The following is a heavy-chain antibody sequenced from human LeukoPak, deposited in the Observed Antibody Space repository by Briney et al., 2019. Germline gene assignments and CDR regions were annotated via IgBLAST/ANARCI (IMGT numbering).Heavy chain of an antibody. CDR3: ARPTAAGTDDAFDI. D-gene: IGHD6-13*01. V-gene: IGHV5-51*01. Sequence: GESLKISCKGSGYNFPYYYIAWVRQMPGKGLEWMGIIYPGGSDPKYSPSFQGQVTISVDKSISTAYLQWSSLRASDTAMYYCARPTAAGTDDAFDIWGQGTMVTVSS. J-gene: IGHJ3*02. CDR2: IYPGGSDP. CDR1: GYNFPYYY.